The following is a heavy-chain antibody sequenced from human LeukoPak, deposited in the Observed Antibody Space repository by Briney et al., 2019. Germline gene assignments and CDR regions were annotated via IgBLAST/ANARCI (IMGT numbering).Heavy chain of an antibody. D-gene: IGHD3-22*01. J-gene: IGHJ4*02. CDR3: ARDVGYYDSSGYYRPYYFDY. CDR2: VSPYNANT. V-gene: IGHV1-18*01. CDR1: GYTFTTYG. Sequence: ASVKVSCKASGYTFTTYGLSWVRQAPGQGLEWMGWVSPYNANTNYAQKLRGRVTMTTDTSTSTAYMELRSLRSDDTAVYYCARDVGYYDSSGYYRPYYFDYWGQGTLITVSS.